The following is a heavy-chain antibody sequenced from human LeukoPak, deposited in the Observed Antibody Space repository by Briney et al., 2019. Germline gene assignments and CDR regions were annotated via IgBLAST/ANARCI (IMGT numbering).Heavy chain of an antibody. Sequence: SETLSLTCTVSGGSISSGGFYWSWIRQHPGKGLEWIGYISYSGTTYYNPSLKSRVAISVDTSKNLFSLKLSSVTAADTAVYYCANYGSGSYRFDPWGQGTLVTVS. CDR3: ANYGSGSYRFDP. V-gene: IGHV4-31*03. CDR2: ISYSGTT. D-gene: IGHD3-10*01. J-gene: IGHJ5*02. CDR1: GGSISSGGFY.